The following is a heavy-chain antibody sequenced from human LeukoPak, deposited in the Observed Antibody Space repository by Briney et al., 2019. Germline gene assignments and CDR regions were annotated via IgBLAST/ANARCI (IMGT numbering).Heavy chain of an antibody. CDR1: GGSFSGYY. Sequence: SETLSLTCAVYGGSFSGYYWSWIRQPPGRGLEWIGEINHSGSTNYNPSLKSRVTISVDTSKNQFSLKLSSVTAEDTAVYYCAKDLLRFMDPYYYYGMDVWGQGTTVTVSS. CDR2: INHSGST. V-gene: IGHV4-34*01. CDR3: AKDLLRFMDPYYYYGMDV. J-gene: IGHJ6*02. D-gene: IGHD3-3*01.